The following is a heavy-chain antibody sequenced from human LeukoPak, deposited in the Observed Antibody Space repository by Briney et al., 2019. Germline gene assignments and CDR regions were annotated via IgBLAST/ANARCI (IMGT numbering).Heavy chain of an antibody. J-gene: IGHJ4*02. CDR1: GGSISSGGYY. V-gene: IGHV4-31*03. CDR2: IYYSGST. CDR3: AAHYGDYAYFDY. Sequence: SETLSLTYTVSGGSISSGGYYWSWIRQHPGKGLEWIGYIYYSGSTYYNPSLKSRVTISVDTSKNQFSLKLSSVTAADTAVYYCAAHYGDYAYFDYWGQGTLVTVSS. D-gene: IGHD4-17*01.